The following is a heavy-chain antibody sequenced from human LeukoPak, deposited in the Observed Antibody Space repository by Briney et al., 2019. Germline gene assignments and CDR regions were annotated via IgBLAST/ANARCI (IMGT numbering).Heavy chain of an antibody. J-gene: IGHJ3*02. CDR3: ARDPQAYCGGDCYSVGDAFDI. CDR1: GGTFSSYA. D-gene: IGHD2-21*02. CDR2: IIPIFGTA. V-gene: IGHV1-69*05. Sequence: LRASVKVSXKASGGTFSSYAISWVRQAPGQGLEWIGGIIPIFGTANYAQKFQGRVTITTDESTSTAYMELSSLRSEDTAVYYCARDPQAYCGGDCYSVGDAFDIWGQGTMVTVSS.